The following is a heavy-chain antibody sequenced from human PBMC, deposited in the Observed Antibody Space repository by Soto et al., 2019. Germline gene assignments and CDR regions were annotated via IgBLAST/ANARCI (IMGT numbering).Heavy chain of an antibody. CDR3: ARNTYGCTSRYDYAGMDV. CDR1: GFTFSDYY. J-gene: IGHJ6*02. CDR2: ISTSGTTM. V-gene: IGHV3-11*01. D-gene: IGHD4-17*01. Sequence: GGSLRLSCAASGFTFSDYYMSWIRQAPGKGLEWVSYISTSGTTMYYADSVKGRITISRGNAKNSLYLQMNSLRAEDTAVYFCARNTYGCTSRYDYAGMDVWGQGTMVTVSS.